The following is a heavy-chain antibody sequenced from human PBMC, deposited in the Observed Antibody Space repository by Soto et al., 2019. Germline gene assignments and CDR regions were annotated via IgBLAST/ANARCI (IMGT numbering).Heavy chain of an antibody. V-gene: IGHV1-69*06. Sequence: AVKVSCKASGVIFSGDAISWVRQAPGQGLEWMGGVLGVFGTANYAQKFQGRVTITADKSTTTAYMELRSLRSEATAVYYCARSSGSYSPTFFDHWGQGTLVTVSS. CDR1: GVIFSGDA. CDR2: VLGVFGTA. D-gene: IGHD3-10*01. J-gene: IGHJ4*02. CDR3: ARSSGSYSPTFFDH.